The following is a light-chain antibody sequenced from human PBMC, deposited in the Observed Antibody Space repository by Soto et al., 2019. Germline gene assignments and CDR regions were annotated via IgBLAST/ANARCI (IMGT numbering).Light chain of an antibody. CDR1: RSNIGSSI. V-gene: IGLV1-47*02. CDR3: VAWDEDLSARV. J-gene: IGLJ3*02. CDR2: INN. Sequence: QPVLTQPPSLSGTPGQTVTISCLGSRSNIGSSIVHWYQQFPGTAPKHLIFINNQRPSGVPDRFSGSKSGTSASLVISGLRSEDEADYYCVAWDEDLSARVFGGGTQLTVL.